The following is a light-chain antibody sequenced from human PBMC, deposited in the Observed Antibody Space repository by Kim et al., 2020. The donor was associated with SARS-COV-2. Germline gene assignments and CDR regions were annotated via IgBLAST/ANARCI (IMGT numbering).Light chain of an antibody. V-gene: IGKV1-5*01. Sequence: VSVGDRVTITCRASQSISSWLAWYQQKPGKAPKLLIYDASSLESGVPSRFSGSGSGTEFTLTISSLQPDDFATYYCQQYNSYSQTFGQGTKVDIK. J-gene: IGKJ1*01. CDR2: DAS. CDR3: QQYNSYSQT. CDR1: QSISSW.